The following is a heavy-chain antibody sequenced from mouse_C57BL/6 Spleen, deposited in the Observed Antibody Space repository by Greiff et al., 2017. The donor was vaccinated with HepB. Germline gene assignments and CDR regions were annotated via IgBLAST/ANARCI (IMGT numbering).Heavy chain of an antibody. Sequence: EVKVEESGPGLVKPSQSLSLTCSVTGYSITSGYYWNWIRQFPGNKLEWMGYISYDGSNNYNPSLKNRISITRDTSKNQFFLKLNSVTTEDTATYYCARRNDYGYWYFDVWGTGTTVTVSS. CDR2: ISYDGSN. CDR1: GYSITSGYY. J-gene: IGHJ1*03. CDR3: ARRNDYGYWYFDV. V-gene: IGHV3-6*01. D-gene: IGHD2-4*01.